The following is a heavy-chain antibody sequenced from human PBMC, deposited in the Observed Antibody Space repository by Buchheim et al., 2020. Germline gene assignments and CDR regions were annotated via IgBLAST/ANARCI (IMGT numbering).Heavy chain of an antibody. D-gene: IGHD3-16*01. Sequence: QVQLQQWGAGLLKPSETLSLTCAVYGGSFSGYYWSWIRQPPGKGLEWIGEINHSGSTNYNPSLKSRVTIPVDTSKNQFSLKLSSVTAADTAVYYCARGRGGYYYYGMDVWGQGTT. J-gene: IGHJ6*02. CDR1: GGSFSGYY. V-gene: IGHV4-34*01. CDR2: INHSGST. CDR3: ARGRGGYYYYGMDV.